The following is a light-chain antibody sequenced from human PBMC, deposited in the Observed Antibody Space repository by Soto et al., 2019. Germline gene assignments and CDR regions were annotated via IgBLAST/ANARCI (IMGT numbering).Light chain of an antibody. CDR1: QSVSSSY. CDR2: GAS. V-gene: IGKV3-20*01. Sequence: IVFTKCPGTLSLSPVETPTLSWRASQSVSSSYLAWYQQKPGQDPRLLIYGASSRATGIPDRFSGSGSGTDFTLTISRLEPEDFAMYYCLHHGSSLWTFGQGTKVDIK. CDR3: LHHGSSLWT. J-gene: IGKJ1*01.